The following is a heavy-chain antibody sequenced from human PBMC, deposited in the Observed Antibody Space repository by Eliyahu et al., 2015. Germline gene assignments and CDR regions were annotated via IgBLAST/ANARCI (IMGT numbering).Heavy chain of an antibody. V-gene: IGHV1-69*01. CDR3: AMWAGRASDSDRYNPLDY. CDR1: GKTFRNSI. CDR2: IIPVFPSA. Sequence: KEPGSSVKVSCKSSGKTFRNSIFNWVRQAPGQGLEWMGGIIPVFPSANYPQKFQGRVTITADEFSDTVYMELSSLRSEDTALYYCAMWAGRASDSDRYNPLDYWGQGTLVTVSS. J-gene: IGHJ4*02. D-gene: IGHD6-19*01.